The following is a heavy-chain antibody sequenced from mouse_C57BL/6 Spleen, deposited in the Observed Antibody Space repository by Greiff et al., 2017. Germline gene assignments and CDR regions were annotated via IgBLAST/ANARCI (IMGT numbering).Heavy chain of an antibody. Sequence: VQLQQSGPELVKPGASVQISCKASGYAFSSSWMNWVKQRPGKGLEWIGRIYPGDGDTNYNGKFKGKATLTADKSSSTAYMQLSSLTSEDSAVYFCARRGDGNYDVCFDYWGQGTTLTVSS. CDR1: GYAFSSSW. CDR3: ARRGDGNYDVCFDY. V-gene: IGHV1-82*01. D-gene: IGHD2-1*01. J-gene: IGHJ2*01. CDR2: IYPGDGDT.